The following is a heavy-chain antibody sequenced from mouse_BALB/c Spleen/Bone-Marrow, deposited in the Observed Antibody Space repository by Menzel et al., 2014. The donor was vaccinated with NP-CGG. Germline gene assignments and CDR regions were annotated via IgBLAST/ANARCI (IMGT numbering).Heavy chain of an antibody. J-gene: IGHJ4*01. Sequence: VQLVESGAELMKPGASVKISCKATGYTFSSYWIEWVKQRPGHGLEWIGEILPGSGSTNYNEKFKGKATFTADTSSNTAFMQLSSLTSEDSAVYYCARYDGYYYAMDYWGQGTSVTVSS. CDR2: ILPGSGST. D-gene: IGHD2-3*01. CDR1: GYTFSSYW. V-gene: IGHV1-9*01. CDR3: ARYDGYYYAMDY.